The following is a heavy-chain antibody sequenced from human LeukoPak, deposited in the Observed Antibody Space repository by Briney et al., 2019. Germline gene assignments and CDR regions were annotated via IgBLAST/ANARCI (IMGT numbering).Heavy chain of an antibody. CDR2: IKGDERST. CDR1: GFTFSSYW. J-gene: IGHJ1*01. Sequence: GGSLRLSCAASGFTFSSYWLHWVHQVPGKGLVWVSRIKGDERSTNYADSVKGRFTISRDNAKNTLYLQMNSLRAEDTAVYYCAKDIQYQLPEYFQHWGQGTLVTVSS. D-gene: IGHD2-2*01. CDR3: AKDIQYQLPEYFQH. V-gene: IGHV3-74*01.